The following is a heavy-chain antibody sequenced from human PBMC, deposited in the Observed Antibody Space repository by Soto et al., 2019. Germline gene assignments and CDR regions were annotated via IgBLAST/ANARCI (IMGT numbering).Heavy chain of an antibody. V-gene: IGHV1-3*01. CDR3: ARGPVGPDGPGDF. CDR2: INAGNGNT. Sequence: QVQLVQSGAEVKKPGASVKVSCKASGYTFTSYAMHWVRQAPGQRLEWMGWINAGNGNTKYSQKFQGRVTITRDTTASTAYMELSSRSSEDTAVYYCARGPVGPDGPGDFWGQGTLVTVSS. J-gene: IGHJ4*02. CDR1: GYTFTSYA.